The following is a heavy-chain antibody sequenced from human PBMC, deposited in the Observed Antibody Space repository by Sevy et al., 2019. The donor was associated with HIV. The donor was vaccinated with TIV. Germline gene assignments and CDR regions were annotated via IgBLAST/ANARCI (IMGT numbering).Heavy chain of an antibody. D-gene: IGHD3-22*01. CDR2: IKSKIDGETT. V-gene: IGHV3-15*01. CDR1: GFTFNNAW. J-gene: IGHJ4*02. Sequence: GGSLRLSCAVSGFTFNNAWMNWVRQAPGTGLQWVGLIKSKIDGETTDYAAPVKGRFTISRDDSKNTLYLQMNSLKIEETAGYYCATAPGYYDSAPFDYWGPGTLVTVSS. CDR3: ATAPGYYDSAPFDY.